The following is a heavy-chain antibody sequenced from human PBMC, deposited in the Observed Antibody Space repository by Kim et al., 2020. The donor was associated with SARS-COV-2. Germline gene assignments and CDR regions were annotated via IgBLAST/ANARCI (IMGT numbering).Heavy chain of an antibody. CDR1: GGTFSSYA. V-gene: IGHV1-69*13. D-gene: IGHD1-26*01. Sequence: SVKVSCKASGGTFSSYAISWVRQAPGQGLEWMGGIIPIFGTANYAQKFQGRVTITADESTSTAYMELSSLRSEDTAVYYCARDQSGSYSRWDLYWYFDLWGRGTLVTVSS. CDR3: ARDQSGSYSRWDLYWYFDL. J-gene: IGHJ2*01. CDR2: IIPIFGTA.